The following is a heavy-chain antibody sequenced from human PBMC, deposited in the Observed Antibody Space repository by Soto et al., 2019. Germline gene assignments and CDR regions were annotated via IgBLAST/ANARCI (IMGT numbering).Heavy chain of an antibody. CDR3: ARVSYYDILTGYYRPNWFDP. D-gene: IGHD3-9*01. V-gene: IGHV4-39*07. J-gene: IGHJ5*02. CDR1: GGSISSSSYY. CDR2: IYYRGST. Sequence: SETMSLTCTVSGGSISSSSYYWGWIRQPPGKGLEWIGSIYYRGSTYYNPSIKSRVTISVDTSKNQFSLKLSSVTAADTAVYYCARVSYYDILTGYYRPNWFDPWGQGTLVTVSS.